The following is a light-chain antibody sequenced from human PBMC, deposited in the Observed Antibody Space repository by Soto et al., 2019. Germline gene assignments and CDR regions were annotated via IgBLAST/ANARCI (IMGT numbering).Light chain of an antibody. CDR2: AAS. CDR3: LQSYSTPLA. CDR1: QSISSY. V-gene: IGKV1-39*01. Sequence: DIQMTQSPSSLSASVGDRVTITCRASQSISSYLNWYQQKPGKAPKLLIYAASSLQSGVPSRFSGSGSGTDFTLTISSRQPEDSATYHCLQSYSTPLAFVPRTKVYI. J-gene: IGKJ3*01.